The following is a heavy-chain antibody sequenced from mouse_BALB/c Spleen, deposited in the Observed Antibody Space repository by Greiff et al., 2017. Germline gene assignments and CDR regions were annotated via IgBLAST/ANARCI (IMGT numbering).Heavy chain of an antibody. Sequence: QVQLQQSGAELARPGASVKLSCKASGYTFTSYWMQWVKQRPGQGLEWIGAIYPGDGDTRYTQKFKGKATLTADKSSSTAYMQLSSLASEDSAVYYCATIYYYGSSGDYAMDYWGQGTSVTVSS. CDR3: ATIYYYGSSGDYAMDY. V-gene: IGHV1-87*01. D-gene: IGHD1-1*01. CDR2: IYPGDGDT. J-gene: IGHJ4*01. CDR1: GYTFTSYW.